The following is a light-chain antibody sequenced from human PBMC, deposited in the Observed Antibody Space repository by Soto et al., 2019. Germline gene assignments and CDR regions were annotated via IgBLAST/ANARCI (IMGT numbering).Light chain of an antibody. J-gene: IGKJ1*01. Sequence: DIQMTQSPSSLSASVGDRVTITCRASQSIAGRLNWYQQKSGKAPKLLIYATSTLQNGVPSRFSGSGSGTGFTLTISSLQPEDFATCDCQQSHSSWTFGQGTKLEI. CDR3: QQSHSSWT. CDR2: ATS. V-gene: IGKV1-39*01. CDR1: QSIAGR.